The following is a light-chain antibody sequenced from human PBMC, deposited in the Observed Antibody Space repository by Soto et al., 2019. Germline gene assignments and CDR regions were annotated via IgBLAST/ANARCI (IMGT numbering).Light chain of an antibody. CDR2: GVS. CDR3: QQYNNSPPWT. Sequence: EILMTQSPDTVSVSPGERVTLSCRASQSVGSNLAWYQQKPGQPPRLLMYGVSTRATGIPVRLSGSGSGTDFTLTISGLQSEDIAVYSCQQYNNSPPWTFGQGTKVELK. CDR1: QSVGSN. V-gene: IGKV3-15*01. J-gene: IGKJ1*01.